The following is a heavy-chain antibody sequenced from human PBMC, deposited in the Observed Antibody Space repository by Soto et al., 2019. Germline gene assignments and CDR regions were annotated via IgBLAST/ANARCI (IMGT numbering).Heavy chain of an antibody. V-gene: IGHV1-24*01. Sequence: ASVKVSCKVSGYTLTELSMHWVRQAPGKGLEWMGGFDPEDGETIYAQKFQGRVTMTEDTSTDTAYMELSSLRSEDTTVYYCATDAKIHHSSFDYWGQGTLVTVSS. D-gene: IGHD6-13*01. CDR2: FDPEDGET. CDR1: GYTLTELS. CDR3: ATDAKIHHSSFDY. J-gene: IGHJ4*02.